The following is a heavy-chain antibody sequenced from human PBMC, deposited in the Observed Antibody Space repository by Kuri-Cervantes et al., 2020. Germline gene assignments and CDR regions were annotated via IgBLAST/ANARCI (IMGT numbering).Heavy chain of an antibody. Sequence: LRLSCTVSGGSISSGDYYWSWIRQPPGKGLEWIGYIYYSGSTYYNPSPKSRVTISVDTSKNQFSLKLSSVTAADTAVYYCARGYSQGPSDFDYWGQGTLVTVSS. V-gene: IGHV4-30-4*01. CDR1: GGSISSGDYY. CDR2: IYYSGST. J-gene: IGHJ4*02. CDR3: ARGYSQGPSDFDY. D-gene: IGHD5-12*01.